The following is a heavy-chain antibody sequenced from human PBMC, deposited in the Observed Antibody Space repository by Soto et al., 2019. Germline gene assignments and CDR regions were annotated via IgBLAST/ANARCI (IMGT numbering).Heavy chain of an antibody. CDR1: GFTFSSYA. V-gene: IGHV3-23*01. CDR2: ISGSGGST. CDR3: AKEPYDILTGFWFGSRTYYFDY. D-gene: IGHD3-9*01. J-gene: IGHJ4*02. Sequence: LSLTCAASGFTFSSYAMSWVRPAPGKGLEWVSAISGSGGSTYYADSVKGRFTISRDNSKNTLYLQMNSLRAEDTAVYYCAKEPYDILTGFWFGSRTYYFDYWGQGTLVTVSS.